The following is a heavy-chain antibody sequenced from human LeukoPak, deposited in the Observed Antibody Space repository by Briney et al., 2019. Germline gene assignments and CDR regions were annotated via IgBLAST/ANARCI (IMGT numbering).Heavy chain of an antibody. CDR1: GFTFDDYA. J-gene: IGHJ6*02. Sequence: PGRSLRLSCSASGFTFDDYAMHWVRQAPGKGLEWVSGITWNTYSIGYVDSVEGRFTISRDNAKNSLYLQMDSLREEDTAVYYCAKDSRKWSGETQYYGMDVWGQGTTVIVSS. V-gene: IGHV3-9*01. CDR2: ITWNTYSI. CDR3: AKDSRKWSGETQYYGMDV. D-gene: IGHD3-10*01.